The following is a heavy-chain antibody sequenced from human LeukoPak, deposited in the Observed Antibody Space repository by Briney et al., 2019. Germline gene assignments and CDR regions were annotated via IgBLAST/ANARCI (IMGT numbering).Heavy chain of an antibody. V-gene: IGHV4-59*01. Sequence: SETLSLTCTVSGGSISSYYWSWIRQPPGKGLEWIGYIYYSGSTNYNPSLKSRVTISVDTSKNQFSLKLSSVTAADTAVYYCARNSRLLAGYNWFDPWSQGTLVTVSS. CDR2: IYYSGST. J-gene: IGHJ5*02. CDR3: ARNSRLLAGYNWFDP. D-gene: IGHD3-22*01. CDR1: GGSISSYY.